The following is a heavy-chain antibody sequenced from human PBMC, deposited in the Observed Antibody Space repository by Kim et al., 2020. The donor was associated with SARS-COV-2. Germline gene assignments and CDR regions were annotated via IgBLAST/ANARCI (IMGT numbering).Heavy chain of an antibody. Sequence: SQTLSLTCAISGDSVSSNSAAWNWIRQSPSRGLEWLGRTYYRPKWYNDYAVSVKRRITINPDTSKNQFSLQLNSVTPEDTAVYYCAREVGDSSSWYSYYYYYYGMDVWGQGTTVTVSS. J-gene: IGHJ6*02. CDR3: AREVGDSSSWYSYYYYYYGMDV. V-gene: IGHV6-1*01. CDR1: GDSVSSNSAA. D-gene: IGHD6-13*01. CDR2: TYYRPKWYN.